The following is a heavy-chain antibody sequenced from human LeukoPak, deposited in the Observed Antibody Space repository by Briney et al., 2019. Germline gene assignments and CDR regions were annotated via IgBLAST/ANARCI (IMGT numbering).Heavy chain of an antibody. CDR1: GFTFSSYA. Sequence: PPGGSLRLSCAASGFTFSSYAMTWVRQAPGKGLEWVSAISGGGDSTYYADSVKGRFTISRDNSKNTLYLQMNSLRAEDTAVYYCAKGQFQTYCSGGSCYVFFDYWGQGTLVTVSS. D-gene: IGHD2-15*01. J-gene: IGHJ4*02. V-gene: IGHV3-23*01. CDR3: AKGQFQTYCSGGSCYVFFDY. CDR2: ISGGGDST.